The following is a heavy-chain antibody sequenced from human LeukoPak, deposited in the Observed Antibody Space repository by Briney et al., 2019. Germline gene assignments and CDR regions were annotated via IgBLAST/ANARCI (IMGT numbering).Heavy chain of an antibody. CDR2: IYTSGST. D-gene: IGHD3-22*01. V-gene: IGHV4-4*07. J-gene: IGHJ4*02. CDR1: GGSISSFH. Sequence: PSETLSLTCTVSGGSISSFHWSRIRQPPGKGLEWIGRIYTSGSTNYNPSLKSRVTMSVDTSKNQFSLKLSSVTAADTAVYYCARGQYYYYDSSGYYSWFDYWGQGTLVTVSS. CDR3: ARGQYYYYDSSGYYSWFDY.